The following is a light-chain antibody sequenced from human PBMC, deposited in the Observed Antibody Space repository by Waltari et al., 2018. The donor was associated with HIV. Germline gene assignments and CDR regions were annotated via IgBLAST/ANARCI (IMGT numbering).Light chain of an antibody. J-gene: IGLJ3*02. CDR1: SSNIGAHYD. CDR3: QSYDTNLSGSV. V-gene: IGLV1-40*01. CDR2: GDR. Sequence: QSVLTQPPSVSGAPGQSVTIYFAGSSSNIGAHYDVHWYQQVPGTAPKLLIFGDRNRPSGVPDRFSSSTAGTSASLAITGLQGEDEADYYCQSYDTNLSGSVFGGGTKVTVL.